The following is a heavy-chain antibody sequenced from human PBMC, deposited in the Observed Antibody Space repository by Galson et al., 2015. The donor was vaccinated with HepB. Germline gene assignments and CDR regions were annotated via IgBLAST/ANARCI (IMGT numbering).Heavy chain of an antibody. CDR2: IYPGDSDT. V-gene: IGHV5-51*03. CDR3: ARLPYSSSWSRPGRY. D-gene: IGHD6-13*01. Sequence: QSGAEVKKPGESLKISCKGSGYSFTSYWIGWVRQMPGKGLEWMGIIYPGDSDTRYSPSFQGQVTISADKSISTAYLQWSSLKASDTAMYYCARLPYSSSWSRPGRYWGQGTLVTVSS. CDR1: GYSFTSYW. J-gene: IGHJ4*02.